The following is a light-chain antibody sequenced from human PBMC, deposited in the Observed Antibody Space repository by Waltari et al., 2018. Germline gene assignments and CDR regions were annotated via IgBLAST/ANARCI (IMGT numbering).Light chain of an antibody. V-gene: IGLV2-14*03. J-gene: IGLJ1*01. Sequence: ALTQPASVSGSPGQSITISCTGTSSDVGGYNYVSWYQQHPGKAPNLMIYDVNKRPSGVSYRFSGSKSGNTASLTISGLQAEDEADYYCSSYTSSTTYVFGTGTKVTVV. CDR2: DVN. CDR1: SSDVGGYNY. CDR3: SSYTSSTTYV.